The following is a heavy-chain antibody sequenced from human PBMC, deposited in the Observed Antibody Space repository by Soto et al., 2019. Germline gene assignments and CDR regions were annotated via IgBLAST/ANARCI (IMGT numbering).Heavy chain of an antibody. Sequence: GESLKISCKGSGYSFTSYWISWVRQMPGKGLEWMGRIDPSDSYTNYSSSFQGHVTISADKSISTAYLQWSSLKASDTAMYYCARHPGYSYSSSGMDVWGQGTTVTVPS. CDR1: GYSFTSYW. CDR3: ARHPGYSYSSSGMDV. D-gene: IGHD5-18*01. CDR2: IDPSDSYT. V-gene: IGHV5-10-1*01. J-gene: IGHJ6*02.